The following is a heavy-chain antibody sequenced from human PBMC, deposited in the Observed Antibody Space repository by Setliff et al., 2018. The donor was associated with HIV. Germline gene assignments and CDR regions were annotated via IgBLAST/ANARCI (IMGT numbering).Heavy chain of an antibody. CDR1: GGSLSGYY. CDR2: INHRGST. V-gene: IGHV4-34*01. J-gene: IGHJ4*02. CDR3: ATWRGVGATA. D-gene: IGHD1-26*01. Sequence: ETLSLTCAVYGGSLSGYYWSWIRQSPGKGLEWIGEINHRGSTNYNPSFKSRVTISPDTSKNQFSLKMNSVTAADTAVYYCATWRGVGATAWGQGTLVTVS.